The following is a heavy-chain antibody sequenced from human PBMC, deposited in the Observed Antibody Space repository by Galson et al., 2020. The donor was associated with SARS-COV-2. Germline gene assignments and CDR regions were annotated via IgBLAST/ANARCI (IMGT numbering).Heavy chain of an antibody. V-gene: IGHV3-13*01. CDR1: GFTFSSYD. CDR2: IGTAGDT. CDR3: ARGVTVTKRVYYYYMDV. Sequence: GGSLRLSCAASGFTFSSYDMHWVRQATGKGLEWVSAIGTAGDTYYPGSVKGRFTISRENAKNSSYLQMNSLRAGDTAVYYCARGVTVTKRVYYYYMDVWGKGTTVTVSS. D-gene: IGHD4-4*01. J-gene: IGHJ6*03.